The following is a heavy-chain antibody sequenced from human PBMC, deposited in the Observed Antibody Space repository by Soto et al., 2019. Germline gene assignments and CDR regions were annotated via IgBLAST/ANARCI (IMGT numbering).Heavy chain of an antibody. CDR2: IYHRGST. CDR1: GGSISSGGYY. Sequence: KTSETLSLTCTVSGGSISSGGYYWNWIRQHPGKGLEWIGYIYHRGSTNYNPSLKRRVTISVDTSKNQFSLKLSSVTAADTAVYYCARDRLMATAGTARHYFGLDVWGQGTTVTVSS. CDR3: ARDRLMATAGTARHYFGLDV. J-gene: IGHJ6*02. V-gene: IGHV4-31*03. D-gene: IGHD5-18*01.